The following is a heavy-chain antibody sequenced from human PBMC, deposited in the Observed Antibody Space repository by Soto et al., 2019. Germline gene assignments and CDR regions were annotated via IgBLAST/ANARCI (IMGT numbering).Heavy chain of an antibody. D-gene: IGHD7-27*01. CDR2: INAGYGNT. J-gene: IGHJ4*02. CDR3: ARDTGDGTFDF. Sequence: QVHLVQSGAEVRKPGASVKVSCKASGYTFSSYAMHWVRQAPGQRLEWMGWINAGYGNTKSSQKFQDRVTISRDTSASTAYMELRRLRSEDTAVYYCARDTGDGTFDFWGQGTLVTVSS. CDR1: GYTFSSYA. V-gene: IGHV1-3*01.